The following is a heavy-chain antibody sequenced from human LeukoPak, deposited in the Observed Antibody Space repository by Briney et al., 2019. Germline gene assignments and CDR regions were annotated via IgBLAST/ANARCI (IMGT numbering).Heavy chain of an antibody. V-gene: IGHV4-34*01. Sequence: GSLRLSCAASGFTFSSYAMSWVRQAPGKGLEWIGEINHSGSTNYNPSLKSRVTISVDTSKNQFSLKLSSVTAADTAVYYCARGPEIYLGTAMPGGDYWGQGTLVTVSS. CDR3: ARGPEIYLGTAMPGGDY. CDR2: INHSGST. D-gene: IGHD5-18*01. CDR1: GFTFSSYA. J-gene: IGHJ4*02.